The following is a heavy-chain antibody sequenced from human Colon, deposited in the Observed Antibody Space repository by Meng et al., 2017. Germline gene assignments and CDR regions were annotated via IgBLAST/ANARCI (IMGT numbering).Heavy chain of an antibody. J-gene: IGHJ4*02. Sequence: VQVQESGPGLVRPSQTLSLTCPVSGGSISTGGYYWSWIRQLPGKGLEWIGYIYYSGSTYYNPSLRSLVSISVDTSKNQFSLRLTSVTAADTAVYYCARVRRSGDDFDYWGQGTLVTVSS. D-gene: IGHD1-26*01. CDR3: ARVRRSGDDFDY. V-gene: IGHV4-31*01. CDR2: IYYSGST. CDR1: GGSISTGGYY.